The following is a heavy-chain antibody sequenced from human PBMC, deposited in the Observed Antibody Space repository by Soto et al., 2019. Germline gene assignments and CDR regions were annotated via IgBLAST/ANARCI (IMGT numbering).Heavy chain of an antibody. J-gene: IGHJ6*04. CDR1: GYTFTSYG. Sequence: GASVKVSCKASGYTFTSYGISWVRQAPGQGLEWMGWISAYNGNTNYAQKLQGRVTMTTDTSTSTAYMELRSLRSDDTAVYYCARGEYCSGGSCYSRGFRPFELADVWGKGTTVTVSS. V-gene: IGHV1-18*01. CDR2: ISAYNGNT. CDR3: ARGEYCSGGSCYSRGFRPFELADV. D-gene: IGHD2-15*01.